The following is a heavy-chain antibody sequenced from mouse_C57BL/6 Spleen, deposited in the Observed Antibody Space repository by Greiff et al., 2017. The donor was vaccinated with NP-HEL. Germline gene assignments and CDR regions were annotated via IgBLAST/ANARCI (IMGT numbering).Heavy chain of an antibody. V-gene: IGHV1-26*01. CDR1: GYTFTDYY. Sequence: VQLQQSGPELVKPGASVKISCKASGYTFTDYYMNWVKQSHGKSLEWIGDINPNNGGTSYNQKFKGKATLTVDKSSSTAYMELRSLTSEDSAVYYCANHYGSSSCAYWGQGTLVTVSA. CDR3: ANHYGSSSCAY. CDR2: INPNNGGT. J-gene: IGHJ3*01. D-gene: IGHD1-1*01.